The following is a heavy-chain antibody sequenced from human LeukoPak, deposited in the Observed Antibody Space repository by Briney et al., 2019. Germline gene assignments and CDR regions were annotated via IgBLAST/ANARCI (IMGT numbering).Heavy chain of an antibody. V-gene: IGHV3-74*01. CDR3: ARDGPTYYYDSSGYRDAFDI. D-gene: IGHD3-22*01. J-gene: IGHJ3*02. Sequence: GGSLRLSCAASGFTFSSYWMHWVRQAPGKGLVWVSRINTDGGSTSYADSVKGRFTISRDNAKNTLYLQMNSLRAEDTAAYYCARDGPTYYYDSSGYRDAFDIWGQGTMVTVSS. CDR2: INTDGGST. CDR1: GFTFSSYW.